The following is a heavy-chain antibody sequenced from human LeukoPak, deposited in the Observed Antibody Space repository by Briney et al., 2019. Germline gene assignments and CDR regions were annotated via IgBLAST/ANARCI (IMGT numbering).Heavy chain of an antibody. D-gene: IGHD4-23*01. CDR3: ERAVSYYGGNSGGPEDNWFDP. CDR2: IYYSGST. CDR1: GGSISSYY. Sequence: PSETLSLTCTVSGGSISSYYWSWIRQPPGKGLEWIGNIYYSGSTNYNPSLKSRVTISVDTSKNQFSLKLSSVTAADTAVYYCERAVSYYGGNSGGPEDNWFDPWGQGTLVTVSS. V-gene: IGHV4-59*12. J-gene: IGHJ5*02.